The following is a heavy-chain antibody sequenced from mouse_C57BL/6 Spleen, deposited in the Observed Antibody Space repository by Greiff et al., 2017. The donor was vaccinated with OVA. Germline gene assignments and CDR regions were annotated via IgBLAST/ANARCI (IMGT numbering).Heavy chain of an antibody. CDR3: ASRDYYGSSYDY. Sequence: VKLVESGAELARPGASVKLSCKASGYTFTSYGISWVKQRTGQGLEWIGEIYPRSGNTYYNEKFKGKATLTADKSSSTAYMELRSLTSEDSAVYFCASRDYYGSSYDYWGQGTTLTVSS. J-gene: IGHJ2*01. CDR1: GYTFTSYG. V-gene: IGHV1-81*01. CDR2: IYPRSGNT. D-gene: IGHD1-1*01.